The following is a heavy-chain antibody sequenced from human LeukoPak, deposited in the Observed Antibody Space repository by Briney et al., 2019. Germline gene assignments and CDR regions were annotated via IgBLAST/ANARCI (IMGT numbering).Heavy chain of an antibody. D-gene: IGHD2-2*01. J-gene: IGHJ3*02. CDR2: ISGSGGST. CDR1: GFTFSSYA. V-gene: IGHV3-23*01. Sequence: PGGSLRLSCAASGFTFSSYAMSWVRQAPGKGLEWVSAISGSGGSTYYADSVKGRFTISRDNSKNTLYLQMNSLRAEDTAVYYCAKIVVVPAAIYWDAIDIWGQGTMVTVSS. CDR3: AKIVVVPAAIYWDAIDI.